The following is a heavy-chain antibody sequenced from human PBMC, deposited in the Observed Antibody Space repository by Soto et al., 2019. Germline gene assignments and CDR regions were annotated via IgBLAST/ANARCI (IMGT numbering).Heavy chain of an antibody. J-gene: IGHJ4*02. CDR1: GGSISSYY. V-gene: IGHV4-59*01. D-gene: IGHD2-2*01. CDR2: IYYSGST. CDR3: ARGARYQLHHYSY. Sequence: SETLSLTCTVSGGSISSYYWSWIRQPPGKGLEWIGYIYYSGSTNYNPSLKSRVTISVDTSKNQFSLKLSSVTAADTAVYYCARGARYQLHHYSYWGQGTLDTVSS.